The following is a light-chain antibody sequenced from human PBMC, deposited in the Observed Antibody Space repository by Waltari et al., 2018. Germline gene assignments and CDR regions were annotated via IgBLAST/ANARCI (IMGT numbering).Light chain of an antibody. Sequence: ELVITQSPAIPSLSPGERATLPCRASQSVSNNLAWYQQKPGQAPRLLIYGASARATRVPARFSGSGSGTDFTLTISSLQSEDIALYFCQHYDAWPRAFGQGTSVEIK. CDR2: GAS. CDR3: QHYDAWPRA. V-gene: IGKV3-15*01. J-gene: IGKJ1*01. CDR1: QSVSNN.